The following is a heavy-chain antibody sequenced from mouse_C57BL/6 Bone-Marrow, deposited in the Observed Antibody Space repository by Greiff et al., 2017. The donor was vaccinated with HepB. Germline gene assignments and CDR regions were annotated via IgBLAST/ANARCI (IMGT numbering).Heavy chain of an antibody. D-gene: IGHD6-2*01. CDR3: ARSSLWFAY. Sequence: QVQLQQPGAELVRPGSSVKLYCKASGYTFTSYWMDWVKQRPGQGLEWIGNIYPSDSETHYNQKFKDKATLTVDKSSSTAYMQLSSLTSEDSAVYYCARSSLWFAYWGQGTLVTVSA. V-gene: IGHV1-61*01. CDR1: GYTFTSYW. CDR2: IYPSDSET. J-gene: IGHJ3*01.